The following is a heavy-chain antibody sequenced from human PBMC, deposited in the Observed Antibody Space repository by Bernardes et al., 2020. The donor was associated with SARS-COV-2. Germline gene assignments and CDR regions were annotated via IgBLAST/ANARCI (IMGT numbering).Heavy chain of an antibody. V-gene: IGHV1-69*04. J-gene: IGHJ4*02. CDR2: SIPILDIA. CDR1: GDTFSNYS. Sequence: SVKVSCKASGDTFSNYSLSWVRQAPGQGLEWMGRSIPILDIANYAQKFQGRVTITADKSTNTAYMELRSLRFEDSAVYYCARDRWLSLEYYFELWGQGTLVTVSS. CDR3: ARDRWLSLEYYFEL. D-gene: IGHD3-22*01.